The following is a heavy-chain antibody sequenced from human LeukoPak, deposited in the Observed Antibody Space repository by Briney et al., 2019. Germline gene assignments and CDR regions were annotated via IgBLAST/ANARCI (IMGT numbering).Heavy chain of an antibody. D-gene: IGHD3-16*01. CDR1: GGSISSGSYY. V-gene: IGHV4-61*02. CDR3: ARDGGVGLRRAFDI. CDR2: IYTSGST. Sequence: PSQTLSLTCTVSGGSISSGSYYWSWIRQPAGKGLEWIGRIYTSGSTNYNPSLKSRVTISVDTSKNQFSLKLSSVTAADTAVYYCARDGGVGLRRAFDIWGQGTMVTVSS. J-gene: IGHJ3*02.